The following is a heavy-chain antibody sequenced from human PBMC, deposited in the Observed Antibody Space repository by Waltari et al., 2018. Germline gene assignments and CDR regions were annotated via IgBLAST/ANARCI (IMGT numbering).Heavy chain of an antibody. J-gene: IGHJ3*02. CDR3: AKVEGGIVTRYYALDI. Sequence: EVQLLESGGGLVQPGGSLRLSCAASGFTFGNSALSWVRQAPGKGLDWVSGISGSSTSTYYAGSVNGRFTIARDNSKNTLYLQMNSLRVEDTAVYFCAKVEGGIVTRYYALDIWGQGTMVTVSS. V-gene: IGHV3-23*01. D-gene: IGHD3-16*02. CDR2: ISGSSTST. CDR1: GFTFGNSA.